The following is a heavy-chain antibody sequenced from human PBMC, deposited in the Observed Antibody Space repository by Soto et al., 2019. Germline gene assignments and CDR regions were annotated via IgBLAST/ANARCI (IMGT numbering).Heavy chain of an antibody. J-gene: IGHJ6*02. V-gene: IGHV1-3*01. CDR1: GYTFTSYA. Sequence: ASVKVSCKASGYTFTSYAMHWVRQAPGQRLEWMGWINAGNGETKYSQKFQDRVTITTDESASTAYMELSSLRSEDTAVYYCARGSGGSSYYYYGMDVWGQGTTVTVSS. CDR3: ARGSGGSSYYYYGMDV. CDR2: INAGNGET. D-gene: IGHD2-15*01.